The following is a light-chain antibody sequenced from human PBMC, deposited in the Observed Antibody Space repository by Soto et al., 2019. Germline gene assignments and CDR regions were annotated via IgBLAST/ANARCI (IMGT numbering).Light chain of an antibody. J-gene: IGKJ1*01. CDR3: QVYGSSSKT. CDR2: GVS. CDR1: QSVITN. V-gene: IGKV3-20*01. Sequence: EIVMTQSPATLSVSPGERATLSCRASQSVITNLAWYQQKPGQAPRLLMYGVSTGATGIPDRFSGSGSGTDFTLTISRLEPEDFAVYFCQVYGSSSKTFGQGTKVDIK.